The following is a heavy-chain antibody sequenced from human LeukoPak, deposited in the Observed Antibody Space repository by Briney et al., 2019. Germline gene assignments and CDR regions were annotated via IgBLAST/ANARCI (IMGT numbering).Heavy chain of an antibody. CDR2: ISGSGSST. Sequence: GGSLRLSCAASGFTFSSYAMSWVRQAPGKGLEWVSPISGSGSSTYYADSVKGRFTISRDNSKNTLYLQMNSLRAEDTAVYYCAKNLLRFLEWLHAFDIWGQGTMVTVSS. J-gene: IGHJ3*02. CDR1: GFTFSSYA. V-gene: IGHV3-23*01. CDR3: AKNLLRFLEWLHAFDI. D-gene: IGHD3-3*01.